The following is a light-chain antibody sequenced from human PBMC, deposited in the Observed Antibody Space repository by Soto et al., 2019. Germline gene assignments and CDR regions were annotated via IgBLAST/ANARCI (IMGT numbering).Light chain of an antibody. V-gene: IGKV1-27*01. CDR3: QMYTSAPPRFT. J-gene: IGKJ4*01. Sequence: DIQVTQSPASLSSCLLDIVTITCRVSQGLSHYLAWYQQKPGKVPRLLIYGASTLQSGVPSRFSGSGSGTDFALTISSLQPEDVATYYCQMYTSAPPRFTFGGGTKVDIK. CDR1: QGLSHY. CDR2: GAS.